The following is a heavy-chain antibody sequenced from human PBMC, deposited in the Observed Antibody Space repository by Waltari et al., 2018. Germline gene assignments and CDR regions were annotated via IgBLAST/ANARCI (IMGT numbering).Heavy chain of an antibody. CDR1: EYTFPSSY. J-gene: IGHJ6*02. CDR3: ALDTGALWMDV. Sequence: QVQLVQSGAEVKKPGASVKISCKTSEYTFPSSYIHWVRQAPGQGLEWMGINNPRGGSTIYAQKVQGRVTMTRDTSTSTVYMELSSLRSEDTAVYYCALDTGALWMDVWGQGTTVTVSS. D-gene: IGHD2-21*01. CDR2: NNPRGGST. V-gene: IGHV1-46*01.